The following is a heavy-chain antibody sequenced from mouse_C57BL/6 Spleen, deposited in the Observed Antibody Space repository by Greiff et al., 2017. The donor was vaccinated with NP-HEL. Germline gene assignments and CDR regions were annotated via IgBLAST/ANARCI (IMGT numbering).Heavy chain of an antibody. CDR1: GYTFTDYE. Sequence: QVQLQQSGAELVRPGASVTLSCKASGYTFTDYEMHWVKQTPVHGLEWIGAIDPETGGTAYNQKFKGKAILTADKSSSTAYMELRSLTSEDSAVYYCTSLITTVVAPFDYWGQGTTLTVSS. V-gene: IGHV1-15*01. CDR2: IDPETGGT. CDR3: TSLITTVVAPFDY. D-gene: IGHD1-1*01. J-gene: IGHJ2*01.